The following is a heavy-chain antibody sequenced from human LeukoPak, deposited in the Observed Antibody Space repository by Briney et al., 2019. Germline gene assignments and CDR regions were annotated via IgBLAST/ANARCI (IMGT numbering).Heavy chain of an antibody. J-gene: IGHJ4*02. Sequence: SETLSLTCTVSGGSLSSHYWSWIRQPPGKGLDWIGYVYYSGSTYYNPSLKSRVTISVDTSKNQFSLKLSTVTAADTAVYFCAGRSRSGWYYDYWGQGTLVTVSS. CDR1: GGSLSSHY. D-gene: IGHD6-19*01. V-gene: IGHV4-59*11. CDR2: VYYSGST. CDR3: AGRSRSGWYYDY.